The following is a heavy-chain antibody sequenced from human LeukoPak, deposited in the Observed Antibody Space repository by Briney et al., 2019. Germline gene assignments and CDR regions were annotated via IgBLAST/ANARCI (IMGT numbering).Heavy chain of an antibody. CDR1: GFTFSSYA. Sequence: GGSLRLSCAASGFTFSSYAMSWVRQAPGKGLEWVSAISGSGGSTYYADSVKGRFTISRDNSKNTLYLQMDSLRAEDTAVYYCAKDHVDIVDAFDIWGQGTMVTVSS. CDR2: ISGSGGST. J-gene: IGHJ3*02. D-gene: IGHD5-12*01. V-gene: IGHV3-23*01. CDR3: AKDHVDIVDAFDI.